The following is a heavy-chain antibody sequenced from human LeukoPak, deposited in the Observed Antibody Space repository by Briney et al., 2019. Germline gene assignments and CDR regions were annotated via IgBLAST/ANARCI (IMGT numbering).Heavy chain of an antibody. CDR1: GFTFSSYW. D-gene: IGHD3-22*01. J-gene: IGHJ6*03. CDR3: ALQTNYYDSSGYLYYYYMDV. V-gene: IGHV3-74*01. CDR2: INSDGSST. Sequence: TGGSLRLSCAASGFTFSSYWMHWVRQAPGKGLVWVSRINSDGSSTSYADSVKGRFTISRDNAKNTLYLQINSLRAEDTAVYYCALQTNYYDSSGYLYYYYMDVWGKGTTVTVSS.